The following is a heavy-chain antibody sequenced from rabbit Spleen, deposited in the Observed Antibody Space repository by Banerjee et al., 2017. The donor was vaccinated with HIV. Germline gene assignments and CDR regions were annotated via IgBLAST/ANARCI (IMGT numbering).Heavy chain of an antibody. CDR2: IDTNDGDT. V-gene: IGHV1S45*01. Sequence: LEESGGGLVKPGGTLTLTCTASGFSSSSNWICWVRQAPGKGLEWIACIDTNDGDTDYATWATGRFTISKSSSTTVTLQMTGLTVADTATYFCARDDFAFGYAGYGYGTWGQGTLVTVS. CDR3: ARDDFAFGYAGYGYGT. D-gene: IGHD6-1*01. J-gene: IGHJ3*01. CDR1: GFSSSSNW.